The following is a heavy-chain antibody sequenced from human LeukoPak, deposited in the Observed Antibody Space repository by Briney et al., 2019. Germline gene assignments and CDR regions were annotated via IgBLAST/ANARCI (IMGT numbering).Heavy chain of an antibody. D-gene: IGHD3/OR15-3a*01. Sequence: ASVKVSCKASGYTFTGYYMHWVRQAPGQGLEWMGWINPNSGGTNYAQKFQGRVTMTRDTSISTAYMELSRLRSDDTAVYYCAAGGLDQTRAEYFQHWGQGTLVTVSS. CDR2: INPNSGGT. J-gene: IGHJ1*01. CDR3: AAGGLDQTRAEYFQH. CDR1: GYTFTGYY. V-gene: IGHV1-2*02.